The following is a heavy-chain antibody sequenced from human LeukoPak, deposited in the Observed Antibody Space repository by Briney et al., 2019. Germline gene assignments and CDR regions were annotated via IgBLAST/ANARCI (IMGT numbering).Heavy chain of an antibody. D-gene: IGHD6-6*01. Sequence: SETLSLTCTVSGGSISSYYWSWIRQPPGKGLEWIGYIYYSGSTNYNPSLKSRVTISVDTSKNQFSLKLSSVTAADTAVYYCARHIAARRGAFDIWGQGTMVTVSS. CDR3: ARHIAARRGAFDI. V-gene: IGHV4-59*01. CDR2: IYYSGST. CDR1: GGSISSYY. J-gene: IGHJ3*02.